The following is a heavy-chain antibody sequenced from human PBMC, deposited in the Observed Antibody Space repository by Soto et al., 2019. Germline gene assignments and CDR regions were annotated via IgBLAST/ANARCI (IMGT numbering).Heavy chain of an antibody. D-gene: IGHD3-22*01. V-gene: IGHV4-59*01. CDR2: IYYTGST. CDR1: GGSINNYF. J-gene: IGHJ6*02. CDR3: ARYSSGWPGTGMDV. Sequence: QVQLQESGPGLVRPSETLSLTCTVSGGSINNYFWSWIRQSPVKGLEWIGYIYYTGSTTYHPSLKSRVTISVDTSKKQFSLNSTSVTAADTAVYYCARYSSGWPGTGMDVCGRGTTVTVSS.